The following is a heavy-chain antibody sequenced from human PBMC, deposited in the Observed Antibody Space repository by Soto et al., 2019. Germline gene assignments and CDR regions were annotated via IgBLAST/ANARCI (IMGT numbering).Heavy chain of an antibody. Sequence: PGGPLSFSFAASGFTFSAYYMGWIRQAPGKGLEGVANIMNSGSTINYGDAVKGRFTISRDNAKNSLYLQMNSLRAEDTAVYYCARDLGSIAVAATNVYYGMDVWGQGTTVTVSS. J-gene: IGHJ6*02. D-gene: IGHD6-19*01. CDR1: GFTFSAYY. CDR2: IMNSGSTI. V-gene: IGHV3-11*01. CDR3: ARDLGSIAVAATNVYYGMDV.